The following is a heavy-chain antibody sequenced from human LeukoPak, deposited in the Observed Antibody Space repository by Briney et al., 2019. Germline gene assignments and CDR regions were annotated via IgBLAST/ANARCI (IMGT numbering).Heavy chain of an antibody. D-gene: IGHD2-15*01. CDR2: ISSSSSYI. Sequence: GGSLRLSCAASGFTFSSYSMNWVRQAPGKGLEWVSSISSSSSYIYYADSVKGRFTISRDNAKNSLYLQMNSLRAEDTAVYYCARRKGYLRGYYYYYMDVWGKGTTVTVSS. V-gene: IGHV3-21*04. CDR3: ARRKGYLRGYYYYYMDV. J-gene: IGHJ6*03. CDR1: GFTFSSYS.